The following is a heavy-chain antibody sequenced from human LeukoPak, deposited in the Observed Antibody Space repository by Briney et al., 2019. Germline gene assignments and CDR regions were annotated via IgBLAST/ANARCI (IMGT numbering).Heavy chain of an antibody. J-gene: IGHJ4*02. CDR2: IKSRSDGGTT. V-gene: IGHV3-15*01. D-gene: IGHD4-17*01. CDR1: GITFINAW. CDR3: TTPLTTVTTLPFDS. Sequence: GGSLRLSCAASGITFINAWMSWVRQAPGKRLEWGARIKSRSDGGTTDYATPVKGRFTISRDDSKATVYLQMNSLKTEDTGVYYCTTPLTTVTTLPFDSWGQGTLVTVSS.